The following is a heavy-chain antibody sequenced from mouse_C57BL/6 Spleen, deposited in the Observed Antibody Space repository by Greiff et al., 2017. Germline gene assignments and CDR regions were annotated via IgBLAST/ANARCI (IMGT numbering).Heavy chain of an antibody. J-gene: IGHJ1*03. V-gene: IGHV1-18*01. CDR1: GYTFTDYN. CDR3: ASSDGVYWYFDV. CDR2: INPNNGGT. Sequence: FQLQQSGPELVKPGASVKIPCKASGYTFTDYNMDWVKQSHGKSLEWIGDINPNNGGTIYNQKFKGKDPLTVDKSSSTAYMELRRLTSEDTAVYYRASSDGVYWYFDVWGTGTTVTVSS.